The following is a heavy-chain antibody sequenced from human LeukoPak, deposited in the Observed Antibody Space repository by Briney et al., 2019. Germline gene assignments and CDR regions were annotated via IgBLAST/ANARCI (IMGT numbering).Heavy chain of an antibody. D-gene: IGHD3-3*01. J-gene: IGHJ4*02. V-gene: IGHV4-59*01. CDR3: ARGFRYDFWSGYSPYFDY. CDR2: VHYSGST. CDR1: GGSISSYY. Sequence: SETLSLTCTVSGGSISSYYWSWIRQPPGRRLEWIGYVHYSGSTNYYPSLKSRVTISVDASKNQFFLRLSSVTAADTAVYYCARGFRYDFWSGYSPYFDYWGQGTLVTVSS.